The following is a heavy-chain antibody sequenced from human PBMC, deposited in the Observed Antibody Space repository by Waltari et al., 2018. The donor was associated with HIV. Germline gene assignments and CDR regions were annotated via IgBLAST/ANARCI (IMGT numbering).Heavy chain of an antibody. CDR3: ATARQWLVDSGMDV. D-gene: IGHD6-19*01. Sequence: QVQLVQSGAEVKRPGASVTVPCKVSGYILPELSIHWVRQAPGKGLEWVGSFDPADGKTTYAQKFQGRVTMTEDTSTDTASMEVSSLRSEDMAVYYCATARQWLVDSGMDVWGQGTTVTVSS. CDR1: GYILPELS. V-gene: IGHV1-24*01. CDR2: FDPADGKT. J-gene: IGHJ6*02.